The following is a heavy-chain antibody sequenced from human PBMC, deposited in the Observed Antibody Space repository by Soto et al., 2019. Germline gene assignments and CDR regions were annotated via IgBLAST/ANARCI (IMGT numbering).Heavy chain of an antibody. CDR1: GFSVSSNY. V-gene: IGHV3-53*01. D-gene: IGHD1-26*01. CDR2: HYSGGST. CDR3: ARHRHPRGTVGATSPLDP. J-gene: IGHJ5*02. Sequence: PGGSLRLSCAISGFSVSSNYLSWVRQAPGKGLEWVSVHYSGGSTYYADSVQGRFTISRDKSNNTLYLQMRRVRDEDTAVYFCARHRHPRGTVGATSPLDPWGQGTQVTVSS.